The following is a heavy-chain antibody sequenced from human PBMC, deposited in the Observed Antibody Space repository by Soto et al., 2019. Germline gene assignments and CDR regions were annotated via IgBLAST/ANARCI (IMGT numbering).Heavy chain of an antibody. CDR3: ARAGHSSSSEGANWFDP. J-gene: IGHJ5*02. Sequence: GPGPSPPSETLSLTCTVSGGSISSGGYYWSWIRQHPGKGLEWIGYIYYSGSTYYNPSLKSRVTISVDTSKNQFSLNLSSVTAADTAVYYCARAGHSSSSEGANWFDPWGQGTLVTVSS. D-gene: IGHD6-6*01. CDR1: GGSISSGGYY. V-gene: IGHV4-31*03. CDR2: IYYSGST.